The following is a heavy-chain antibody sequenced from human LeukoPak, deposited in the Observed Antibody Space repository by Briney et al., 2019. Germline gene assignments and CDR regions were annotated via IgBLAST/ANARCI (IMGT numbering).Heavy chain of an antibody. CDR3: ARQQLGAAFDI. CDR2: IYYSGST. CDR1: GGSISSYY. Sequence: SETLSLTCTVSGGSISSYYWSWIRQPPGKGLEWIGYIYYSGSTNYNPSLKSRVTISVDTSKNQFSLKLSSVTAADTAVYYCARQQLGAAFDIWGQGTMVTVSS. V-gene: IGHV4-59*01. D-gene: IGHD6-13*01. J-gene: IGHJ3*02.